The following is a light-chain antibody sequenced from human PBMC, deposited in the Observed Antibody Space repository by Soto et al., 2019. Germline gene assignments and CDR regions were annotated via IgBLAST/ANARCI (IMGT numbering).Light chain of an antibody. J-gene: IGLJ1*01. CDR1: SSDVGGYRY. Sequence: QSVLAQPASVSGSPGHSITISCTGTSSDVGGYRYVSWFQQHPGKAPKLIIYEVSHRPSGVSNRFSGSKSGNTASLTISGLQDEDEADYYCNLYTSRNPYVFGSGPKVAVL. CDR3: NLYTSRNPYV. V-gene: IGLV2-14*01. CDR2: EVS.